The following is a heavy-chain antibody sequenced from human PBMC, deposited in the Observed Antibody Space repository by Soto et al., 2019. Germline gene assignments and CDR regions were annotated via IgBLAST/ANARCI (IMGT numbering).Heavy chain of an antibody. J-gene: IGHJ4*02. CDR2: IRSYGGST. CDR3: ARDGRAYDY. CDR1: GFTFRDYA. Sequence: EVQLVESGGGLVQPGGSLRLSCAASGFTFRDYAMHWVRQAPGTGLEFVSVIRSYGGSTNFANSVKGRFTISRDNSKNMLYLQMVSLRVEDTAVYYCARDGRAYDYWGRGTLVTVSS. V-gene: IGHV3-64*01. D-gene: IGHD3-16*01.